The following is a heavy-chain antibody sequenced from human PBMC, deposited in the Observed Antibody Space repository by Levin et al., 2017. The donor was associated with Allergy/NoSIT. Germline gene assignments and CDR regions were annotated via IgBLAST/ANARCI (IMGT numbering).Heavy chain of an antibody. D-gene: IGHD5-12*01. J-gene: IGHJ6*02. V-gene: IGHV3-74*01. CDR3: ARDLYSGYDPSRILYYYYGMDV. CDR2: INSDGSST. Sequence: LSLTCAASGFTFSSYWMHWVRQAPGKGLVWVSRINSDGSSTSYADSVKGRFTISRDNAKNTLYLQMNSLRAEDTAVYYCARDLYSGYDPSRILYYYYGMDVWGQGTTVTVSS. CDR1: GFTFSSYW.